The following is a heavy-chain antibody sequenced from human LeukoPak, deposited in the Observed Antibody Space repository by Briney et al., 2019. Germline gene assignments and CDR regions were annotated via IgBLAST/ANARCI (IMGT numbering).Heavy chain of an antibody. CDR3: AKYQRYCGGDCYSSFDY. D-gene: IGHD2-21*02. CDR2: IRGRGGST. Sequence: GGSLRLSCAASGLTFSSYAMSCVRQAPGEGLEWVSAIRGRGGSTYYADPVKGRFTISRHKSKNTLNVQMNRLRAEETAVYYCAKYQRYCGGDCYSSFDYWGQGTLVTVSS. CDR1: GLTFSSYA. V-gene: IGHV3-23*01. J-gene: IGHJ4*02.